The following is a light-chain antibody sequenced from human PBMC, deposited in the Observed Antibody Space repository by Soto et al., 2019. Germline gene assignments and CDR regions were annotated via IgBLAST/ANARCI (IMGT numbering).Light chain of an antibody. CDR3: ATWDSSLSGGV. CDR2: DNN. CDR1: TSNIGNNY. V-gene: IGLV1-51*01. J-gene: IGLJ3*02. Sequence: QSVLTQPPSVSSASGLKVTISCSGSTSNIGNNYVSWYQQLPGTAPKLLIYDNNRRPSGIPDRFSASKSGTSATLGITGLQTGDEADYYCATWDSSLSGGVFGGGTKLTAL.